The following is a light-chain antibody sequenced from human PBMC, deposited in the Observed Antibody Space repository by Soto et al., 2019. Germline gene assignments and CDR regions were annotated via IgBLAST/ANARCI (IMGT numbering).Light chain of an antibody. J-gene: IGLJ1*01. V-gene: IGLV2-11*01. CDR1: SSDVGGYNY. CDR2: DVS. CDR3: CSYAGSYSLYV. Sequence: QSELTQPRSVSVSPGQSVTISCTGTSSDVGGYNYVSWYQHHPGKAPKLIIYDVSERPSGVPDRFSGSKSGNTASLTISGLQAEDEADYYCCSYAGSYSLYVFGTGTKVTVL.